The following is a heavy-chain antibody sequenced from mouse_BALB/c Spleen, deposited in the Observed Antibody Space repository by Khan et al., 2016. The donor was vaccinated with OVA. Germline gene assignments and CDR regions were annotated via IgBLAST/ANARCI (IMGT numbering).Heavy chain of an antibody. CDR2: ISYSGST. CDR3: ASDDGSSDAMDY. Sequence: EVQLQESGPGLVKPSQSLSLTCTVTGYSITSDYAWNWIRQFPGNKLEWMGYISYSGSTSYNPSLKSRLSITRDTSKNQFSLQLNSVTPEDTATXYSASDDGSSDAMDYWGQGTSVTVSS. V-gene: IGHV3-2*02. CDR1: GYSITSDYA. J-gene: IGHJ4*01. D-gene: IGHD1-1*01.